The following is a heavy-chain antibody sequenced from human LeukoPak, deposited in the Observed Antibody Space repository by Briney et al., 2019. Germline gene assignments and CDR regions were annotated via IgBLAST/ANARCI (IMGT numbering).Heavy chain of an antibody. CDR2: INHSGSS. CDR1: GESFSGYY. CDR3: ARGYHWGGYYFDY. Sequence: ASETLSLTCAVYGESFSGYYWSWIRQPPGKGLEWIGEINHSGSSNYNPSLKSRVTISVDTSKNQFSLRLNSVTAADTAMYYCARGYHWGGYYFDYWGQGTLVTVSS. D-gene: IGHD1-1*01. J-gene: IGHJ4*02. V-gene: IGHV4-34*01.